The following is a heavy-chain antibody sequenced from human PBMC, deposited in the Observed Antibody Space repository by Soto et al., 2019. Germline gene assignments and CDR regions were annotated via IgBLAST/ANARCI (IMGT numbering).Heavy chain of an antibody. J-gene: IGHJ5*02. CDR3: ARDFFDSSDYTTNWFDP. CDR2: IYHTGNA. Sequence: PSETLSLTCSVSGDSISNSRFYWAWSRQPPGEGLEWIGSIYHTGNAYYNPSLKSRVTISVDTSKNQFSLKLTSVTAADAALYYCARDFFDSSDYTTNWFDPWGQGTLVTVSS. V-gene: IGHV4-39*01. CDR1: GDSISNSRFY. D-gene: IGHD3-22*01.